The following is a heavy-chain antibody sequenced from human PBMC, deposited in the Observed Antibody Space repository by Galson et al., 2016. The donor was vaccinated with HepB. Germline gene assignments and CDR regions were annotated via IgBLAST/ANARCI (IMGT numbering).Heavy chain of an antibody. D-gene: IGHD3-10*01. Sequence: SLRLSCAASGFTFRSYSMNWVRQAPGKGLEWVSSISSSSSYIYSANSLKGRFTISRDNAKNSLYLQMNSLRAEDTAVYYCARDGGSGSYLGSEYYGMDVWGKGTMVTVSP. J-gene: IGHJ6*04. V-gene: IGHV3-21*01. CDR1: GFTFRSYS. CDR3: ARDGGSGSYLGSEYYGMDV. CDR2: ISSSSSYI.